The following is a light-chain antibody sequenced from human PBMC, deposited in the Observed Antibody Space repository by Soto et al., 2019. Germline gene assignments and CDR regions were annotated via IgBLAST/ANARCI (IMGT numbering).Light chain of an antibody. CDR2: EAS. J-gene: IGKJ4*01. CDR3: QQHINWPLT. Sequence: EIVLPQSPGTLSLSPGARATLSCRASQSVSSSYLAWYQQKPGQAPRLLVYEASNRATGIPARFSGSGSGADFTLTISSLEPEDFALYYCQQHINWPLTFGGGTKVDIK. V-gene: IGKV3-11*01. CDR1: QSVSSSY.